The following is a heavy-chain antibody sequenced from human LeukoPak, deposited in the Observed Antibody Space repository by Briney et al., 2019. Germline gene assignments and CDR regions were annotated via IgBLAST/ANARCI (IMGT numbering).Heavy chain of an antibody. V-gene: IGHV1-18*01. CDR3: ARGHTMYY. CDR2: ISPHSHTT. J-gene: IGHJ4*02. CDR1: GYTFNNYI. Sequence: ASVKVSCKASGYTFNNYIISWVRQVPGQGLEWVGWISPHSHTTHYAEKVQGRVTMTTDTSTTTVYMEIRSLRPDDTAVYFCARGHTMYYWGQGTPVTVSS. D-gene: IGHD3-10*02.